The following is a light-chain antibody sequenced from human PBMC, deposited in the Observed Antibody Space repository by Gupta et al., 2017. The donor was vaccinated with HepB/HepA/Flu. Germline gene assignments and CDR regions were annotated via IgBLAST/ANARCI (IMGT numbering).Light chain of an antibody. Sequence: SFALTPPPSVSVSPGQTATITCSGNDLSHQYAYGYHQKPGQAPILLIFKDTERPSGIPERCSGSSSGTTVTPTISGVQAEDEADYYCQSADISGTPVFFGGGTKLTV. J-gene: IGLJ2*01. CDR1: DLSHQY. CDR2: KDT. V-gene: IGLV3-25*03. CDR3: QSADISGTPVF.